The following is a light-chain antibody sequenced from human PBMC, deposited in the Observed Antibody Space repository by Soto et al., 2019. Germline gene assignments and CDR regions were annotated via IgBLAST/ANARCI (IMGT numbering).Light chain of an antibody. Sequence: EIVLTQSPATLSSFPGDRVTLSCRASQYINTRLAWYQHRPGQAPRLLIYQTSIRAAGIPARFSASGSGTDFTPTIGSLEPEDFAVYYCQQRSNWQGATFGGGTKV. V-gene: IGKV3D-11*01. CDR2: QTS. CDR3: QQRSNWQGAT. J-gene: IGKJ4*01. CDR1: QYINTR.